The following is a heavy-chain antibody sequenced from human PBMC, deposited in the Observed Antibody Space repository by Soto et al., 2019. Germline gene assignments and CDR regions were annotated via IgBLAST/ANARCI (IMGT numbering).Heavy chain of an antibody. V-gene: IGHV3-30-3*01. D-gene: IGHD6-13*01. J-gene: IGHJ1*01. CDR2: ISYDGSNK. CDR1: GFTFSSYA. Sequence: QVQLVESGGGVVQPGRSLRLSCAASGFTFSSYAMHWVRQAPGKGLEWVAVISYDGSNKYYADSVKGRFTISRDNSKNTLYLKMNSLRAEDTAVYYCARDRFNGQQLVRGYFQHWGQGTLVTVSS. CDR3: ARDRFNGQQLVRGYFQH.